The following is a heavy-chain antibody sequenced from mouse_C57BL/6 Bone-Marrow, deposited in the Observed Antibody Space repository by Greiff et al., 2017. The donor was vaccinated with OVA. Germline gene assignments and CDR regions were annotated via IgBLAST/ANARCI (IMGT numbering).Heavy chain of an antibody. J-gene: IGHJ4*01. D-gene: IGHD1-1*01. CDR3: ARDRYGSSWGYAMDY. CDR2: ISDGGSYT. V-gene: IGHV5-4*01. Sequence: EVKVVESGGGLVKPGGSLKLSCAASGFTFSSYAMSWVRQTPEKRLEWVATISDGGSYTYYPDNVKGRFTISRDNAKNNLYLQMSHLKSEDTAMYYCARDRYGSSWGYAMDYWGQGTSVTVSS. CDR1: GFTFSSYA.